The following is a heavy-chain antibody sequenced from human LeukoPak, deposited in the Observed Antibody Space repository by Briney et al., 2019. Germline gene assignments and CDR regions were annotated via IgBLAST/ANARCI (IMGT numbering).Heavy chain of an antibody. CDR3: ARHSLRERTGIDP. J-gene: IGHJ5*02. D-gene: IGHD1-1*01. CDR2: ISSSSSTI. V-gene: IGHV3-48*04. CDR1: GFTFSSYS. Sequence: GGSLRLSCAASGFTFSSYSMNWVRQAPGKGLEWVSYISSSSSTIYYADSVKGRFTISRDNAKNSLYLQMNSLRAEDTAVYYCARHSLRERTGIDPWGQGTLVTVSS.